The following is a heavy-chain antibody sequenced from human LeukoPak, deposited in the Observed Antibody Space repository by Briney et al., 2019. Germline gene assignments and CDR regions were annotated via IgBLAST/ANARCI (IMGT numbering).Heavy chain of an antibody. CDR2: ISINGDNT. J-gene: IGHJ4*02. Sequence: GGSLRLSCAASGFTFSNYALHWVCQAPGKGLEYVSAISINGDNTYYANSVKGRFTISRDNSKNTLYLQMGSLRAEDMAVYYCARVLRDISGYYDYWGQGTLVTVSS. CDR1: GFTFSNYA. D-gene: IGHD3-22*01. V-gene: IGHV3-64*01. CDR3: ARVLRDISGYYDY.